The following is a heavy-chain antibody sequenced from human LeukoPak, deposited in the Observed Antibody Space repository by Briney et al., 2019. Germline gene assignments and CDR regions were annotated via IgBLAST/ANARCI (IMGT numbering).Heavy chain of an antibody. V-gene: IGHV3-23*01. CDR2: ISGSGGST. D-gene: IGHD3-22*01. J-gene: IGHJ1*01. CDR1: GFTFSSYA. CDR3: AKFSVVVITGFQH. Sequence: PGGSLRLSCAASGFTFSSYAMSWVRQAPGKGPEWVSAISGSGGSTYYADSVKGRFTISRDNSKNTLYLQMNSLRAEDTAVYYCAKFSVVVITGFQHWGQGTLVTVSS.